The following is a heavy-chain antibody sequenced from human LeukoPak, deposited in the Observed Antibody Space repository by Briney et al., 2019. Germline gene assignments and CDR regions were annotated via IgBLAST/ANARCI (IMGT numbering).Heavy chain of an antibody. CDR1: GGSISSYY. CDR2: IYTSGST. CDR3: ARHRSCGGDRYSPSWFDP. D-gene: IGHD2-21*02. Sequence: SETLSLTCTVAGGSISSYYWSWIRQPPGKGLEWIGYIYTSGSTNYNPSLKSRVTISVDTSKNQFSLKLSSVTAADTAVYYCARHRSCGGDRYSPSWFDPWGQGTLVTVSS. J-gene: IGHJ5*02. V-gene: IGHV4-4*09.